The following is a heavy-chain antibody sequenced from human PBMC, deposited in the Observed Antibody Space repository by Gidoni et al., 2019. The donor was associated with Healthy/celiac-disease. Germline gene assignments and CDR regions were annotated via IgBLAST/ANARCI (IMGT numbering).Heavy chain of an antibody. CDR1: GFTVSSNY. CDR3: ARKEFWSGYFDYMDV. CDR2: IYSGGST. D-gene: IGHD3-3*01. J-gene: IGHJ6*03. V-gene: IGHV3-53*01. Sequence: EVQLGESGGGLIQNGGSLRLSCAASGFTVSSNYMSWVRQAPGKGLGWVSGIYSGGSTYYADSVKGRFTISRDNSKNTLYLQMNSLGAEDTAVYYCARKEFWSGYFDYMDVWGKGTTVTVSS.